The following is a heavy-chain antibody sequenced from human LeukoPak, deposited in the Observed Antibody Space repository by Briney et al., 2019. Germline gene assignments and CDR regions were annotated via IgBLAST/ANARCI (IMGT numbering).Heavy chain of an antibody. CDR3: ARERVEETYYYYMDV. CDR1: GGSVSSYY. V-gene: IGHV4-4*07. CDR2: IYTSGST. J-gene: IGHJ6*03. Sequence: SQTLSLTCTVSGGSVSSYYWSWIRQPAGKGLEWIGRIYTSGSTNYNPSLKSRVTMSVDTSRNQFSLKLSSVTAADTAVYYCARERVEETYYYYMDVWGKGTTVTVSS.